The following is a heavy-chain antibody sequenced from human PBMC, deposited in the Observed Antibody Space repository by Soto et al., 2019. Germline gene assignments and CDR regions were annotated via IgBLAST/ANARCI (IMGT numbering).Heavy chain of an antibody. Sequence: SETLSLTCTVSGGSISSGDYYWSWIRQPPGKGLEWIGYIYYSGSTYYNPSLKSRVTISVETSKNQFSLKLSSVTAADTAVYYCARDNPYTVTKNDFAIWGHGTMVTV. V-gene: IGHV4-30-4*01. CDR3: ARDNPYTVTKNDFAI. J-gene: IGHJ3*02. D-gene: IGHD4-17*01. CDR2: IYYSGST. CDR1: GGSISSGDYY.